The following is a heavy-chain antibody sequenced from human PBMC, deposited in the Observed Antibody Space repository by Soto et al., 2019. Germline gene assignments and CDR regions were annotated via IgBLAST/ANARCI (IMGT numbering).Heavy chain of an antibody. V-gene: IGHV1-69*01. CDR2: IIPVFGTA. J-gene: IGHJ6*02. CDR1: RVAFSKFI. D-gene: IGHD2-2*01. CDR3: AKVRYSSPMGYYYGMDV. Sequence: QAQLEQSGGEVKKPGSSVKVSCKASRVAFSKFIVTWVRQAPGVGLEWVGGIIPVFGTANYAQEFQGRVTITADESTRTSYMEVNNLRSEDTAVYYCAKVRYSSPMGYYYGMDVWGQGTTVTVSS.